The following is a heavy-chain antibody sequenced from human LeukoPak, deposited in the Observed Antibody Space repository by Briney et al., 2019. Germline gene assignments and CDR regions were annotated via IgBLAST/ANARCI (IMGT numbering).Heavy chain of an antibody. D-gene: IGHD4-23*01. CDR3: ARAASDPGGNLNFDY. Sequence: GGSLRLSCAASGFTFSSYDMHWVRQATGKGLEWVSAIGTAGDTYYPGSVKGRFTISRENAKNSLYLQMNSLRAGDTAVYYCARAASDPGGNLNFDYWGQGTLVTVSS. J-gene: IGHJ4*02. CDR2: IGTAGDT. V-gene: IGHV3-13*01. CDR1: GFTFSSYD.